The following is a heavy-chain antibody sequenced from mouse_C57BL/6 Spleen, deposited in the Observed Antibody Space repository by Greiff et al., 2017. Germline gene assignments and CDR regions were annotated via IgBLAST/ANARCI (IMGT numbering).Heavy chain of an antibody. D-gene: IGHD1-1*01. V-gene: IGHV1-82*01. Sequence: VQLQQSGPELVKPGASVKISCKASGYAFSSSWMNWVKQRPGKGLEWIGRIYPGDGDTNYNGKFKGKATLTADKSSSTAYMQLSSLTSEDSAVYFVARSRYGSSYDWYFGVWGTGTTVTVSS. CDR1: GYAFSSSW. CDR2: IYPGDGDT. CDR3: ARSRYGSSYDWYFGV. J-gene: IGHJ1*03.